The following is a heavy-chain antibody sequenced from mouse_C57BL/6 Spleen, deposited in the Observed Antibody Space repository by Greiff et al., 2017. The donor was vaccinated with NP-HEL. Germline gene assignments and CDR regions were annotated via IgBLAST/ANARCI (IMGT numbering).Heavy chain of an antibody. CDR2: IRLKSDNHAT. V-gene: IGHV6-3*01. CDR3: TPLGYLYFDY. D-gene: IGHD3-3*01. CDR1: GYTFSNYW. J-gene: IGHJ2*01. Sequence: EVQLVESGGGLVQPGASMKLSCVASGYTFSNYWMNWVRQSPEKGLEWVAQIRLKSDNHATHYAESVKGRFTISRDDSTSSVYLQMNNLRAEDTGIYYCTPLGYLYFDYWGQGTTLTVSS.